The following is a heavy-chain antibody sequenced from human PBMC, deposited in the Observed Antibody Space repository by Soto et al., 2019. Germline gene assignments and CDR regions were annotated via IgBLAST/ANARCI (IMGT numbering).Heavy chain of an antibody. CDR2: ISGSGGTT. CDR1: GFTFSNYA. CDR3: AKREGNTYGLFH. Sequence: EVQLLESGGGLVQPGRSLRLSCAASGFTFSNYAMSWVRQAPGQGLDWVSAISGSGGTTYYADSVKGRFTISRDNSKNTLFLQMNSLTAEDTAVYYCAKREGNTYGLFHWGQGTLVTVSS. D-gene: IGHD5-18*01. V-gene: IGHV3-23*01. J-gene: IGHJ4*02.